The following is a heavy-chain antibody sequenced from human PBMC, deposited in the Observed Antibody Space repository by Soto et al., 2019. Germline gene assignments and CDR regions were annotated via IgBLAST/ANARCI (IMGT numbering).Heavy chain of an antibody. CDR2: IYYSGST. D-gene: IGHD5-12*01. Sequence: PSETLSLTCTVSGGSISSSSYYWGWIRQPPGKGLEWIGSIYYSGSTYYNPSLKSRVTISVDTSKNQFSLKLSSVTAADTAVYYCARLRYSGYLYYFDYWGQGTLVTVSS. CDR1: GGSISSSSYY. J-gene: IGHJ4*02. CDR3: ARLRYSGYLYYFDY. V-gene: IGHV4-39*01.